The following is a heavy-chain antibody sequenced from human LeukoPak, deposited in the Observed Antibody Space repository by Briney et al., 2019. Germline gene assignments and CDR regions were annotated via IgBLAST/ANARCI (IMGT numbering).Heavy chain of an antibody. CDR2: IYYSGST. Sequence: SETLSLTCTVSGGSISSYYWSWIRQPPGKGLEWIGYIYYSGSTNYNPSLKSRVTISVDTSKNQFSLKLRSVTDADTAVYYCARVIRSSSWPYYYYYYMDVWGKGTTVTISS. V-gene: IGHV4-59*01. CDR1: GGSISSYY. D-gene: IGHD6-13*01. CDR3: ARVIRSSSWPYYYYYYMDV. J-gene: IGHJ6*03.